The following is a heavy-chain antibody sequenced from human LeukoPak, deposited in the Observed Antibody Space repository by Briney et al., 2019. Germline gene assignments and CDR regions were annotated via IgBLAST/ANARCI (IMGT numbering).Heavy chain of an antibody. V-gene: IGHV3-7*01. Sequence: GGSLRLSCAASGFTFTTYSMTWVRQAPGKGLEWVANIKQDGSEKYYVDSVKGRFTISRDNAKNSLYLQMNSLRAEDTAVYYCARDLEDTAMGYWGQGTLVTVSS. CDR1: GFTFTTYS. CDR2: IKQDGSEK. CDR3: ARDLEDTAMGY. J-gene: IGHJ4*02. D-gene: IGHD5-18*01.